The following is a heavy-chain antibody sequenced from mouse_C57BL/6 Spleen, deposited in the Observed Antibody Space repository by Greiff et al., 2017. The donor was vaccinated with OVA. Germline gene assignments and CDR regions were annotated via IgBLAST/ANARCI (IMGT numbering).Heavy chain of an antibody. CDR1: GYTFTSYW. D-gene: IGHD2-14*01. V-gene: IGHV1-55*01. CDR3: ARGGTTAIGD. Sequence: QVQLQQPGAELVKPGASVKMSCKASGYTFTSYWITWVKQRPGQGLEWIGDIYPGSGSTNYNEKFKSKATLTVDTSSSPAYMQLSSLTSEDSAVYYCARGGTTAIGDWGKGTTLTVSS. CDR2: IYPGSGST. J-gene: IGHJ2*01.